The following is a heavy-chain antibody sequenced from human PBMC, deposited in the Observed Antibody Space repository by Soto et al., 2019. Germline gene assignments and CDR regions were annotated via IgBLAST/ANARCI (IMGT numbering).Heavy chain of an antibody. V-gene: IGHV3-74*01. J-gene: IGHJ4*02. Sequence: GESLRLSCAASGFTFSSYWMHWVRQAPGKGLVWVSRINSDGSSTNYADSVKGRFTISRDNAKNTLYLQMNSLRAEDTAVYYCAREKLSGWYDYWGQGTLVTVSS. CDR1: GFTFSSYW. CDR3: AREKLSGWYDY. D-gene: IGHD6-19*01. CDR2: INSDGSST.